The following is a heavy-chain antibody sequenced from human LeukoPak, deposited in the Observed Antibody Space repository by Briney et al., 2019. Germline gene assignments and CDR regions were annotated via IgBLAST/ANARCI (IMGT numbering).Heavy chain of an antibody. V-gene: IGHV4-61*01. J-gene: IGHJ4*02. CDR3: ARAPLHTAMGSWYFDY. CDR2: IYYTGNT. Sequence: SETLSLTCTVSGGSVSSGSYYWSGIRQPPGKGLEWIGYIYYTGNTNYNPSLKSRVTISVDTSKNQFSLKLSSVTAADTAVYYCARAPLHTAMGSWYFDYWGQGTLVTVSS. CDR1: GGSVSSGSYY. D-gene: IGHD5-18*01.